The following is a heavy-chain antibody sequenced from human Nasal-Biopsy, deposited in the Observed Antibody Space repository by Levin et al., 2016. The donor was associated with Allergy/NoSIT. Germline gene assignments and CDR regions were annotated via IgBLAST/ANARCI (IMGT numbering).Heavy chain of an antibody. J-gene: IGHJ5*02. Sequence: GESLKISCAASGFTFSSYAMNWVRQGSREGGWSGVSSITGGGSVTYYADSVKGRFTISRDNTRTTLYLQMHSLRAEDTAIYYCAKGVGRPSSTTPIDLWGQGTLVTGLL. CDR1: GFTFSSYA. V-gene: IGHV3-23*01. CDR2: ITGGGSVT. CDR3: AKGVGRPSSTTPIDL. D-gene: IGHD1-26*01.